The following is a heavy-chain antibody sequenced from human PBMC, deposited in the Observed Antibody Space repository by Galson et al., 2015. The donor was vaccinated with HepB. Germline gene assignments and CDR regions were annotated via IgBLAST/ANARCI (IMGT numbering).Heavy chain of an antibody. V-gene: IGHV6-1*01. CDR1: GDSVSSNSAA. J-gene: IGHJ3*02. CDR2: TYYRSKWFN. Sequence: CAISGDSVSSNSAAWNWIRQSPSRGLEWLGRTYYRSKWFNDYAVSVKSRITINADTSKNQFSLQLDSVTPEDTAVYYCARGYATEICGQVTRLPPSS. CDR3: ARGYATEI.